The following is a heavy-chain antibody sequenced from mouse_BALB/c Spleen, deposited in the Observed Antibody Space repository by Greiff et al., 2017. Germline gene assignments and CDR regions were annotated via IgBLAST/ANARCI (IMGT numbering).Heavy chain of an antibody. J-gene: IGHJ4*01. CDR2: IRSKSNNYAT. V-gene: IGHV10-1*02. D-gene: IGHD2-14*01. CDR3: VRYDVRDYAMDY. Sequence: EVQRVESGGGLVQPKGSLKLSCAASGFTFNTYAMNWVRQAPGKGLEWVARIRSKSNNYATYYADSVKDRFTISRDDSQSMLYLQMNNLKTEDTAMYYCVRYDVRDYAMDYWGQGTSVTVSS. CDR1: GFTFNTYA.